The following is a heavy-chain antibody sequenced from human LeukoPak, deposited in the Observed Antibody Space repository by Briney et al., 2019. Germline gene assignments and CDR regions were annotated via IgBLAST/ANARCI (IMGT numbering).Heavy chain of an antibody. Sequence: PSETLSLTCIVSGYSISSGYYWGWIRQPPGKGLEWIGSIYHSGSTYYNPSLKSRVTISVDTSKNQFSLKLSSVTAADTAVYYCARVSLVGAVDYWGQGTLVTVSS. J-gene: IGHJ4*02. V-gene: IGHV4-38-2*02. CDR3: ARVSLVGAVDY. CDR1: GYSISSGYY. D-gene: IGHD1-26*01. CDR2: IYHSGST.